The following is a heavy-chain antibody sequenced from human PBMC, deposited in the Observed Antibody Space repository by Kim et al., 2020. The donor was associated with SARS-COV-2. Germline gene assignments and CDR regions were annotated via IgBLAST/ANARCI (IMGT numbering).Heavy chain of an antibody. Sequence: GASLKISCKGSGYSFTSYWIGWVRQMPGKGLEWMGIIYPGDSDTRYSPSFQGQVTISADKSISTAYLQWSSLKASDTAMYYCARRGMVRGVTPDYWGQGTLVTVSS. CDR2: IYPGDSDT. J-gene: IGHJ4*02. CDR3: ARRGMVRGVTPDY. CDR1: GYSFTSYW. V-gene: IGHV5-51*01. D-gene: IGHD3-10*01.